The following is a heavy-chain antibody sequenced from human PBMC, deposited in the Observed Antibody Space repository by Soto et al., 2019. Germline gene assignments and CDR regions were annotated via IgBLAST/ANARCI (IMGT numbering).Heavy chain of an antibody. D-gene: IGHD3-16*01. CDR1: GASITSHG. V-gene: IGHV4-4*07. CDR3: ATLRGALDP. J-gene: IGHJ5*02. Sequence: SETLSLTCTVSGASITSHGWSWIRQPAGKGLEWIGGVSTSGIINSNPSVKGRVTMSVDTSKNQFSLDLSSATAADTAVYYCATLRGALDPWGQGILVTV. CDR2: VSTSGII.